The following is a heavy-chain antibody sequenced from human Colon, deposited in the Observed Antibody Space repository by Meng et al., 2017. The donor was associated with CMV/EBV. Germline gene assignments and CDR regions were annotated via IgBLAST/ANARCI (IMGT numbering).Heavy chain of an antibody. CDR3: VVPSGASHYYFYGMDV. D-gene: IGHD3/OR15-3a*01. V-gene: IGHV2-5*01. CDR2: LYWNGIK. J-gene: IGHJ6*02. CDR1: FALHPPGVS. Sequence: FALHPPGVSVGWVRQPPGKTLEWLALLYWNGIKRYSPSLETRLTVSGSTSKNQVVLRLTNMEPVDTATYYCVVPSGASHYYFYGMDVWGQGTLVTVSS.